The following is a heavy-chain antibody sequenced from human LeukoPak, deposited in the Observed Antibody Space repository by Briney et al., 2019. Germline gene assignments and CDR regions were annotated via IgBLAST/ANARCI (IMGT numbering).Heavy chain of an antibody. D-gene: IGHD6-13*01. V-gene: IGHV3-21*01. J-gene: IGHJ6*02. CDR1: GFTFSSYS. CDR3: YGIAAAGPGLNYSYYYDMDV. CDR2: ISSSSSYI. Sequence: PGGSLRLSCAASGFTFSSYSMNWVRQAPGEGVEWVSSISSSSSYIYYADSVKGRFTISRDNAKNSLYLQMNSLRAGDTAVYYCYGIAAAGPGLNYSYYYDMDVWGQGTTVTVSS.